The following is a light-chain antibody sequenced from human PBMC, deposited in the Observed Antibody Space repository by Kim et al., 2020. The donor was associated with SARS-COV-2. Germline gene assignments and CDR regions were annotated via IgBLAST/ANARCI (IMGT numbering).Light chain of an antibody. CDR3: QQYGSSPLYT. CDR2: GAS. Sequence: EIVLTQSPGTLSLSPGERATLSCRASQSVSSRNLAWYQQKPGQAPSLLMYGASSRATGIPDRFSGSGSGTDFTLTISRLEPEDFAVYYCQQYGSSPLYTFGQGTKLEI. J-gene: IGKJ2*01. CDR1: QSVSSRN. V-gene: IGKV3-20*01.